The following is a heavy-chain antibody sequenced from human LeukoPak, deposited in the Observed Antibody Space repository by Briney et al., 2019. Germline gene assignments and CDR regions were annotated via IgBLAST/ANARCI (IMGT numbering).Heavy chain of an antibody. CDR1: GFTFSSYA. CDR2: ISYDGSNK. D-gene: IGHD3-10*01. CDR3: ARDGGYGSGSYYPYYFDY. J-gene: IGHJ4*02. Sequence: GRSLRLSCAASGFTFSSYAMHWVRQAPGKGLEWVAVISYDGSNKYYADPVKGRFTISRDNSKNTLYLQMNSLRAEDTAVYYCARDGGYGSGSYYPYYFDYWGQGTLVTVSS. V-gene: IGHV3-30-3*01.